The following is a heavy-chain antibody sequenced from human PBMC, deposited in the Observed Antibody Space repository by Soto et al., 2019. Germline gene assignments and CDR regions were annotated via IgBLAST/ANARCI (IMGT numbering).Heavy chain of an antibody. CDR1: GYTFTGYD. V-gene: IGHV1-2*02. J-gene: IGHJ1*01. Sequence: ASVEVSCKASGYTFTGYDMHWVLQAPGQGLEWMGWINPNSGGTNYAQKFQGRVTMTRDTSISTAYMELSRLRSDDTAVYYCARAGSIGTFFGWGQGTLVTVSS. D-gene: IGHD3-10*01. CDR3: ARAGSIGTFFG. CDR2: INPNSGGT.